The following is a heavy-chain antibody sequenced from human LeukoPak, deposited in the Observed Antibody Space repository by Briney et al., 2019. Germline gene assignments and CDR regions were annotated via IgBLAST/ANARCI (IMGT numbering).Heavy chain of an antibody. J-gene: IGHJ3*02. D-gene: IGHD2-15*01. CDR3: ARGYCSGGSCYPHAFDS. CDR2: IYYSGST. Sequence: SETLSLTCSVSGGSISSYYWSWLRQPPGKGLEWIGYIYYSGSTNYHPSLKSRVTISVDTSKNQFSRKLSSVTAADTAVDYCARGYCSGGSCYPHAFDSWGQGTMVTVSS. CDR1: GGSISSYY. V-gene: IGHV4-59*01.